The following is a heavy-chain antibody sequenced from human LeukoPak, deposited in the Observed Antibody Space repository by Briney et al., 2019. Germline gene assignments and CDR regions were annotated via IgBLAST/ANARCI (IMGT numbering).Heavy chain of an antibody. CDR2: ISGTGGST. V-gene: IGHV3-23*01. D-gene: IGHD3-22*01. Sequence: GGSLRLSCAASGFTFSDYAMSWVRQAPGRGLEWVSAISGTGGSTWYADSVKGRVTISRDNSKNTLYLQMNSLRAEDTAVYYCAKDSYDSSGSRYDYWGQGTLVTVSS. CDR1: GFTFSDYA. CDR3: AKDSYDSSGSRYDY. J-gene: IGHJ4*02.